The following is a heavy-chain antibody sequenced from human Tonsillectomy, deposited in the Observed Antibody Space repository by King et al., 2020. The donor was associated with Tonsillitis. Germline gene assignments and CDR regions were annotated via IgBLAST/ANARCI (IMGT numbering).Heavy chain of an antibody. J-gene: IGHJ6*02. CDR3: TTGYSSGYDSRYYYYYGMDV. CDR1: GFTFSNAW. V-gene: IGHV3-15*01. Sequence: EVQLVESGGGLVKPGGSLRLSCAASGFTFSNAWMSWVRQAPGKGLEWVGRIKSKTDGGTTDYAAPVKGRFTISRDDSKNTLYLQMNSLKTEDTAVYYCTTGYSSGYDSRYYYYYGMDVWGQGTTVTVSS. D-gene: IGHD3-22*01. CDR2: IKSKTDGGTT.